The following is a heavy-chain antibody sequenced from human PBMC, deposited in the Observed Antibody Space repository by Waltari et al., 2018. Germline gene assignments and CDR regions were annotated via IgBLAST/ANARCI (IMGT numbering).Heavy chain of an antibody. J-gene: IGHJ4*02. V-gene: IGHV1-69*01. CDR3: ARTRMSRTYYDFWKGAFGY. Sequence: QVQLVQSGAEVKKPGSSVKVSCKASGGYFSSYAISWVRTATGQGLEWMGGSIPIFGTANYAQKFQGRVTITADESTSTAYMERSSLRSEDTAVYYCARTRMSRTYYDFWKGAFGYWGQGTLVTVSS. D-gene: IGHD3-3*01. CDR1: GGYFSSYA. CDR2: SIPIFGTA.